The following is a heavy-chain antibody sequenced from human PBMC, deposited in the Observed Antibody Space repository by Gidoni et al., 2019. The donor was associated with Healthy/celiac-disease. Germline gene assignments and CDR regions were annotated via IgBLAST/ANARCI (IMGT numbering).Heavy chain of an antibody. CDR1: GFPFSSYS. D-gene: IGHD3-9*01. CDR3: ARGIQYYDILTGYYN. J-gene: IGHJ4*02. V-gene: IGHV3-21*01. Sequence: EVQLVESGGGLVKPGGSLRLSCAASGFPFSSYSMNWVRQAPGKGLEWVSSISSSSSYIYYADSVKGRFTISRDNAKNSLYLQMNSLRAEDTAVYYCARGIQYYDILTGYYNWGQGTLVTVSS. CDR2: ISSSSSYI.